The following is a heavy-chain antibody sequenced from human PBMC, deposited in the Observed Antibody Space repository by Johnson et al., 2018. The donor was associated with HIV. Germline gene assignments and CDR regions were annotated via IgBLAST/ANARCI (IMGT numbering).Heavy chain of an antibody. Sequence: VQLVESGGGVVQPGRSLRLSCAASGFTFSSYGMHWVRQAPAKGLEWVAFIRSDGSNEYYVDSVKGRLTISRDNAKNSLYLQMNSVRAEDTALYYCARGEGRGAFDIWGQGTMVTVSS. V-gene: IGHV3-33*08. CDR2: IRSDGSNE. CDR1: GFTFSSYG. CDR3: ARGEGRGAFDI. D-gene: IGHD3-10*01. J-gene: IGHJ3*02.